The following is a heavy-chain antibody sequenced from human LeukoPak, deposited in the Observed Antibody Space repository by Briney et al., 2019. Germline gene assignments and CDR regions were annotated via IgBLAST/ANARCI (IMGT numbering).Heavy chain of an antibody. J-gene: IGHJ5*02. CDR3: ARRVVPAANWFDP. D-gene: IGHD2-2*01. Sequence: ASVKVSCKASGYTFSNYSMHWVRRAPGQGLEWMGWINVGSSNARYSQKFQGRLTITRDTSASTAYMELRSLGSDDTAVYYCARRVVPAANWFDPWGQGTLVTVSS. CDR2: INVGSSNA. V-gene: IGHV1-3*01. CDR1: GYTFSNYS.